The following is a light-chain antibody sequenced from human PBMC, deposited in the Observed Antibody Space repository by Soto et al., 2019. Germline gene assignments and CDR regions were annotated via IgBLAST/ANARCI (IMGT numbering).Light chain of an antibody. J-gene: IGKJ1*01. CDR3: QKYNRTPRT. Sequence: DFQMTQSPSSLSASVGDRVTITCRASQDISDHLAWYQHKPGKVPKLLSYEASTLQSGVPSRFSGGGFGTDFHLTISSLQPEDVATYYCQKYNRTPRTFGQGTKVELK. V-gene: IGKV1-27*01. CDR2: EAS. CDR1: QDISDH.